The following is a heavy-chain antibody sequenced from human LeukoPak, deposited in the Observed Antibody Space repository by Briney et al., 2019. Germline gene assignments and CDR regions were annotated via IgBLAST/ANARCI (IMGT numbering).Heavy chain of an antibody. CDR3: ASPPPPCSGGSCPRWTG. Sequence: SGGSLRLSCAASGFTFSSYEMNWVRQAPGKGLEWVSYISSSGSTIYYADSVKGRFTISRDNAKNSLYLQMNSLRAEDTAVYYCASPPPPCSGGSCPRWTGWGQGTLVTVSS. J-gene: IGHJ4*02. CDR1: GFTFSSYE. D-gene: IGHD2-15*01. CDR2: ISSSGSTI. V-gene: IGHV3-48*03.